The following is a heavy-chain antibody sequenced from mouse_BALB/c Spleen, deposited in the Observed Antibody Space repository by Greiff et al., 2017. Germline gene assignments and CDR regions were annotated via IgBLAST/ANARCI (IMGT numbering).Heavy chain of an antibody. CDR3: TRGTTARAMDY. V-gene: IGHV1S81*02. Sequence: VQLQQSGAELVKPGASVKLSCKASGYTFTSYYMYWVKQRPGQGLEWIGGINPSNGGTNFNEKFKSKATLTVDKSSSTAYMQLSSLTSEDSAVYYCTRGTTARAMDYWGQGTSVTVSS. J-gene: IGHJ4*01. D-gene: IGHD1-2*01. CDR2: INPSNGGT. CDR1: GYTFTSYY.